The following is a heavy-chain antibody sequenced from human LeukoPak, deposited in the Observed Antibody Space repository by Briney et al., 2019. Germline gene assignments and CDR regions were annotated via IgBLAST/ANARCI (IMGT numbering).Heavy chain of an antibody. CDR1: GGSLSGHS. Sequence: PSETLSLTCTVPGGSLSGHSWSWIRQPPGGGLEWIGYIRYTGDANYNPSLKSRVTISVDTSKKQFSLKLSFVTAADTAVYYCARHGTTGSYHWYFDSWGQGTLVTVSS. D-gene: IGHD1-26*01. V-gene: IGHV4-59*08. J-gene: IGHJ4*02. CDR2: IRYTGDA. CDR3: ARHGTTGSYHWYFDS.